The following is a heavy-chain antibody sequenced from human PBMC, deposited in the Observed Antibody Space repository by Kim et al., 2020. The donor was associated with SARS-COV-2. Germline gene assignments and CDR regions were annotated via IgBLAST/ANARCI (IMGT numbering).Heavy chain of an antibody. J-gene: IGHJ5*02. D-gene: IGHD6-19*01. V-gene: IGHV1-3*01. CDR3: ATWRVAGGPPNWFDP. Sequence: QKFQGRVTITRDTSASTAYMELSSLRSEDTAVYYCATWRVAGGPPNWFDPWGQGNLVTVSS.